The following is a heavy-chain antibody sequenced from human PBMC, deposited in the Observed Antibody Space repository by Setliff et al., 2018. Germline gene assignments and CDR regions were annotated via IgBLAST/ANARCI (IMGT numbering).Heavy chain of an antibody. D-gene: IGHD5-12*01. CDR3: AREKMATNYYYYYMDV. J-gene: IGHJ6*03. CDR1: GFTFSSYW. Sequence: GGSLRLSCAASGFTFSSYWMSWVRQAPGKGLEWVANIKQDGSEKYYVDSVKGRFTISRDNAKNSLYLQMNSLRAEDTAVYYCAREKMATNYYYYYMDVWGKGTTGTVSS. CDR2: IKQDGSEK. V-gene: IGHV3-7*01.